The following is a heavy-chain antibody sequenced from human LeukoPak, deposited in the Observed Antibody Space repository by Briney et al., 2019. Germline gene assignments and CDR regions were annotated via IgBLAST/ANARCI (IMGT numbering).Heavy chain of an antibody. J-gene: IGHJ6*03. CDR2: MNPNSGDT. D-gene: IGHD3-9*01. CDR1: GYIFTSYD. V-gene: IGHV1-8*01. CDR3: ARGPDYDLLTGYPDYYYYSMDV. Sequence: GASVKVSCKASGYIFTSYDINWVRQATGQGLEWMGWMNPNSGDTGYAQTFLGRVTLTRDTSISTAYMELSSLRSEDTAAYYCARGPDYDLLTGYPDYYYYSMDVWGKGTTVTVSS.